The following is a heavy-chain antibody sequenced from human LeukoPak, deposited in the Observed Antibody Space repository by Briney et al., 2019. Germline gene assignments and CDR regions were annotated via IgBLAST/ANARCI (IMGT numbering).Heavy chain of an antibody. J-gene: IGHJ5*02. Sequence: PSKTLSLTCTVSGGSISSSSYYWGWIRQPPGKGLEWIGSIYYSGSTYYNPSLKSRVTISVDTSKNQFSLKLSSVTAADTAVHYCARYYDGSGSPRFDPWGQGTLVTVSS. CDR1: GGSISSSSYY. D-gene: IGHD3-22*01. V-gene: IGHV4-39*01. CDR2: IYYSGST. CDR3: ARYYDGSGSPRFDP.